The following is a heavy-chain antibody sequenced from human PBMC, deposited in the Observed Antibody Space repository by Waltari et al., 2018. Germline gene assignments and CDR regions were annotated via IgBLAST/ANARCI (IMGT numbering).Heavy chain of an antibody. CDR1: GYNFATDW. V-gene: IGHV5-51*01. J-gene: IGHJ4*01. CDR3: ARQVYDGDFYDF. CDR2: IYAGDSDT. Sequence: EVQLVQSGAEVRKPGESLKISCEGSGYNFATDWVGWVRQRPGKGLEWIGIIYAGDSDTRYSPSFRGQVTMSVDKSINTAYLQWSSLKAPDTAMYYCARQVYDGDFYDFWGRGTLVSVSS. D-gene: IGHD4-17*01.